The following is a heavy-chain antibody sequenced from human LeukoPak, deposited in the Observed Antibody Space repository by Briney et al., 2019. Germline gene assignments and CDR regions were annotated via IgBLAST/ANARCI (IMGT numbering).Heavy chain of an antibody. D-gene: IGHD2-2*01. V-gene: IGHV1-2*02. J-gene: IGHJ4*02. Sequence: ASVKVSCKASGYTFTSYGISWVRQAPGQGLEWMGWINPNSGGTNYAQKFQGRVTMTRDTSISTAYMELSRLRSDDTAVYYCARDIVPAASLDYWGRGTLVTVSS. CDR3: ARDIVPAASLDY. CDR1: GYTFTSYG. CDR2: INPNSGGT.